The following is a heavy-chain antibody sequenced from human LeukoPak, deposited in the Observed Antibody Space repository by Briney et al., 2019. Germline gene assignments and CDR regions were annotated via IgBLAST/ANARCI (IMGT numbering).Heavy chain of an antibody. J-gene: IGHJ6*03. Sequence: SETLSLTCTVSGGSISSSSYYWGWIRQPPGKGLEWVGSIYYSGSTYYNPSLKSRVTISIDTSKNQFSLKLSSVTAADTAVYYCARVSSYGPLLYYYYYYMDVWGKGTTVTVSS. CDR2: IYYSGST. V-gene: IGHV4-39*07. D-gene: IGHD5-18*01. CDR3: ARVSSYGPLLYYYYYYMDV. CDR1: GGSISSSSYY.